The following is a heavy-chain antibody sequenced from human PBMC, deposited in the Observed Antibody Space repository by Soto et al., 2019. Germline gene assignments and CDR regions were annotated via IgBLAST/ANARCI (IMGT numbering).Heavy chain of an antibody. J-gene: IGHJ4*02. CDR1: GGSISSYY. V-gene: IGHV4-59*08. CDR3: ARSDHYYYDSSGYWDY. Sequence: SETLSLTCTVSGGSISSYYWSWIRQPPGKGLEWIGYIYYNGNTNYNPSLKSRLTISVDTSKNQFSMKLSYVTAADTAVYYCARSDHYYYDSSGYWDYWGQGTLVTAPQ. D-gene: IGHD3-22*01. CDR2: IYYNGNT.